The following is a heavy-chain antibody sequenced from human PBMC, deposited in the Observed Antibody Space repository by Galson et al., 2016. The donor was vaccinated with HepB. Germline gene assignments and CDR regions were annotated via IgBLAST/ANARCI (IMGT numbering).Heavy chain of an antibody. Sequence: SLRLSCAASGFIFSNYGMHWVRQAPGKGLEWVAIISYDGSNMYYADSVKGRFTMSRDNSKKTIYLQMDSLRPEDTATYYCAKDWKYCSQGSCYLPPEYYFDYWGPGTPVTVSS. CDR2: ISYDGSNM. CDR3: AKDWKYCSQGSCYLPPEYYFDY. J-gene: IGHJ4*02. D-gene: IGHD2-15*01. V-gene: IGHV3-30*18. CDR1: GFIFSNYG.